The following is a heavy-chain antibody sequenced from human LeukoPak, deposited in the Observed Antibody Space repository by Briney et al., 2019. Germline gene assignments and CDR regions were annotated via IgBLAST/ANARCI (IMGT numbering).Heavy chain of an antibody. D-gene: IGHD5-24*01. J-gene: IGHJ4*02. CDR2: IYYSGST. CDR1: GGSMSSYY. V-gene: IGHV4-59*08. Sequence: PSETLSLTCTVSGGSMSSYYWSWIRQPPGKGLEWMGYIYYSGSTKYNPSLKSRVTISVDTSKNQFSLKLSSVTAADTAVYYCARGAGAGYNLEPFDYWGQGTLVTVSS. CDR3: ARGAGAGYNLEPFDY.